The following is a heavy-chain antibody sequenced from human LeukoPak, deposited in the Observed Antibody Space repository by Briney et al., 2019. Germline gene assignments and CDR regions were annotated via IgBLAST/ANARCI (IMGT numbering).Heavy chain of an antibody. D-gene: IGHD3-9*01. V-gene: IGHV3-21*01. CDR3: AGPPNYDILTGYSPFDY. J-gene: IGHJ4*02. CDR1: GFTFSSYS. CDR2: ISNSGSYI. Sequence: PGGSLRLSCAASGFTFSSYSMNWVRQAPGKGLEWVSSISNSGSYIYYADSVKGRFTISRDNAKNSLYLQMNSLRAEDTAVYYCAGPPNYDILTGYSPFDYWGQGTLVTVSS.